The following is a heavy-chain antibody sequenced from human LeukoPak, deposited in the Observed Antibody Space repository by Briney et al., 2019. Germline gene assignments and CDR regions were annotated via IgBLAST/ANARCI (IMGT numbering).Heavy chain of an antibody. CDR2: IYYDGSNQ. Sequence: GGSLRLSCVVSGLRFRNYGMHWVRQAPGKGLEWVAVIYYDGSNQYYADSVKGRFTVSRDNAKNTLYLQMDSLRAEDAAVYYCATDRNSGKYYDYWGQGTLVTVSS. CDR3: ATDRNSGKYYDY. D-gene: IGHD1-26*01. J-gene: IGHJ4*02. V-gene: IGHV3-33*01. CDR1: GLRFRNYG.